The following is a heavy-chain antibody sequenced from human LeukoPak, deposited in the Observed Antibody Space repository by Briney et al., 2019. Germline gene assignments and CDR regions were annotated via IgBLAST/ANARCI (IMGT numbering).Heavy chain of an antibody. D-gene: IGHD3-16*01. V-gene: IGHV1-58*02. J-gene: IGHJ4*02. CDR1: GFTFSNSA. CDR2: IGVAGGNT. CDR3: AREWPAIWGAPSLYFDY. Sequence: SVKVSCKASGFTFSNSAIQWVRQARGQRLEWIGWIGVAGGNTNYAQTLQGRITITRDMSTSTAYMELTSLRSDDTAVYYCAREWPAIWGAPSLYFDYWGQGTLVTVSS.